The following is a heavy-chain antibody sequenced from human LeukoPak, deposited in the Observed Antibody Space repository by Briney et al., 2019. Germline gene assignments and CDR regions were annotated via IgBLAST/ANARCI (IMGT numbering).Heavy chain of an antibody. Sequence: GGSLRLSCAASGFTVGSNYMSWVRQSPGKGLEWVSAMYITGSTHYAGSVKGRFTISRDNSKNALSLQMDSLRVEDTAVYYCAAAYCGGECYSDNHYYFLDLWGKGTTVTVSS. J-gene: IGHJ6*03. CDR1: GFTVGSNY. V-gene: IGHV3-53*01. CDR2: MYITGST. CDR3: AAAYCGGECYSDNHYYFLDL. D-gene: IGHD2-21*01.